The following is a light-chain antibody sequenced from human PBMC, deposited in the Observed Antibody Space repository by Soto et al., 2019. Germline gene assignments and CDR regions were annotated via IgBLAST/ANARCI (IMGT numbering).Light chain of an antibody. CDR1: SSDVGAYNY. V-gene: IGLV2-14*01. Sequence: QPALTQPASVSLSPGQSITISCSGTSSDVGAYNYVSWYQQHPGEAPKLIIYGVTNRPSGVSYRFSGSKSDYTASLTISGLQAEDEADYYCSSYSTSFFYVFGTGTKVTVL. CDR2: GVT. J-gene: IGLJ1*01. CDR3: SSYSTSFFYV.